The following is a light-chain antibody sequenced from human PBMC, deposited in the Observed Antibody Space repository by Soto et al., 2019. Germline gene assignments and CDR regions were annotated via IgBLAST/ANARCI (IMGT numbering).Light chain of an antibody. CDR1: QSVSSY. CDR3: QQRSDWPLT. J-gene: IGKJ4*01. Sequence: EIVLTQSPTTLSLSPGERATLSCRASQSVSSYFAWYQQKPGQAPRLLIYDASTRAAGIPARFSGSGSGTDFTLTISSLEPEDFGVYYCQQRSDWPLTFGGGTKVEIK. CDR2: DAS. V-gene: IGKV3-11*01.